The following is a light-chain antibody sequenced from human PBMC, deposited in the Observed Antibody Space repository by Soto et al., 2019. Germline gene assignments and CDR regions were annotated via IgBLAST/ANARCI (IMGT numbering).Light chain of an antibody. J-gene: IGKJ5*01. CDR2: GVF. CDR3: QHYESLPIT. V-gene: IGKV3-20*01. Sequence: EIVLTQSPGTLSLSPGERATLSCRSSQSVTSHQLAWFRQKPGQAPRLRRGGVFHRATGIPDRGSGRGAGTDCTLTISRLEPEDFAVFDCQHYESLPITFGQGTRLEIK. CDR1: QSVTSHQ.